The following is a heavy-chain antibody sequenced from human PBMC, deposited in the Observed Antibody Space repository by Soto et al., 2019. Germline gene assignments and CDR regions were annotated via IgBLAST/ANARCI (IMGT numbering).Heavy chain of an antibody. CDR2: MHYGGST. CDR1: GVSISSGGDY. D-gene: IGHD3-10*01. V-gene: IGHV4-31*03. Sequence: QVQLQESGPGLVKPSQTLSLTCTVSGVSISSGGDYWGWIRQHPGKGLDWIGYMHYGGSTYYNPSLMTRPTISMDSSKNHFSLELTSVTAADTAGYYCARYSFGSEIYSNRFDYGGLGTLVTVSS. CDR3: ARYSFGSEIYSNRFDY. J-gene: IGHJ4*02.